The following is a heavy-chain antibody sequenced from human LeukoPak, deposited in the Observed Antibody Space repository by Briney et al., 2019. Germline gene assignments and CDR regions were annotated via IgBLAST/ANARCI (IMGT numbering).Heavy chain of an antibody. CDR1: GYTFTGYY. CDR2: INPNSGGT. J-gene: IGHJ4*02. V-gene: IGHV1-2*02. CDR3: ARVEVVATIPFDY. Sequence: ASVKVSCKASGYTFTGYYMHWVRQAPGQGLEWMGWINPNSGGTNYAQMFQGRVTMTRDTSISTAYMELSRLRSDDTAVYYCARVEVVATIPFDYWGQGTLVTVSS. D-gene: IGHD5-12*01.